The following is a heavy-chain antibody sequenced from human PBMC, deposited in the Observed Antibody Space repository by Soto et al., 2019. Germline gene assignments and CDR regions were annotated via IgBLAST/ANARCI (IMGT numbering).Heavy chain of an antibody. CDR3: AAYDFWSGYLQGYMDV. CDR2: ISSSSSTI. Sequence: GGSLRLSCAASGFTFSSYSMNWVRQAPGKGLEWVSYISSSSSTIYYADSWKGRFTISRDNAKNSLYLQMNSLRAEDTAVYYCAAYDFWSGYLQGYMDVWGKGTTVTVSS. CDR1: GFTFSSYS. J-gene: IGHJ6*03. D-gene: IGHD3-3*01. V-gene: IGHV3-48*01.